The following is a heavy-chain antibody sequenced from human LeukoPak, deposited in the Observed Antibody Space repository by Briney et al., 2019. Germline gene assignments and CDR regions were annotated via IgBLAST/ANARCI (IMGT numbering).Heavy chain of an antibody. CDR3: ASGWYGNTWRGSMDV. V-gene: IGHV4-59*01. CDR2: RYDIGST. Sequence: PSGTLSLTSTVSGGSISIYYWSCIRQSPGKGLEWRVHRYDIGSTNHNPPLKSRVNIPLAPSKTQLCTKLSSVTAADPAVYYCASGWYGNTWRGSMDVWGQGTTVTV. J-gene: IGHJ6*02. CDR1: GGSISIYY. D-gene: IGHD6-13*01.